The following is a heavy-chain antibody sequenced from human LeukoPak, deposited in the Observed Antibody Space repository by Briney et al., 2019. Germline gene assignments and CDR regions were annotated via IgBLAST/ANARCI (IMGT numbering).Heavy chain of an antibody. D-gene: IGHD3-10*01. J-gene: IGHJ5*02. Sequence: ASVKVSCKASGYTFTGYYMHWVRQAPGQGLEWMGWINTNTGNPTYAQGFTGRFVFSLDTSVSTAYLQISSLKAEDTAVYYCARAPRSLRGRSNWFDPWGQGTLVTVSS. CDR3: ARAPRSLRGRSNWFDP. CDR1: GYTFTGYY. V-gene: IGHV7-4-1*02. CDR2: INTNTGNP.